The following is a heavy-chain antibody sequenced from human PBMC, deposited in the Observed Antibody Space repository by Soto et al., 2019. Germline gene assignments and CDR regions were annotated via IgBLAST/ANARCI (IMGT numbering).Heavy chain of an antibody. D-gene: IGHD3-10*01. CDR1: GDSISTGNSISSYF. CDR3: ARRVRGGSEYFDY. J-gene: IGHJ4*02. V-gene: IGHV4-61*01. CDR2: NYYTGST. Sequence: QVQLQESGPGLVKPSETLSLTCTVSGDSISTGNSISSYFWSWIRQPPGKGLERIGYNYYTGSTNYNPYLKSPCTISLDTSKHQYSLRLTSVTAADTAVYCWARRVRGGSEYFDYWGQGTLVTVSS.